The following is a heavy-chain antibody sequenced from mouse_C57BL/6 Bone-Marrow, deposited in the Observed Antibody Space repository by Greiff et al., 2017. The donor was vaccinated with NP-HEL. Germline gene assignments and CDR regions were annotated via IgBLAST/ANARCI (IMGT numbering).Heavy chain of an antibody. CDR2: IYPGSGNT. J-gene: IGHJ1*03. V-gene: IGHV1-66*01. Sequence: QVHVKQSGPELVKPGASVKISCKASGYSFTSYYIHWVKQRPGQGLEWIGWIYPGSGNTKYNEKFKGKATLTADTSSSTAYMQLSSLTSEDSAVYYCARCRGWYFDVWGTGTTVTVSS. CDR3: ARCRGWYFDV. CDR1: GYSFTSYY.